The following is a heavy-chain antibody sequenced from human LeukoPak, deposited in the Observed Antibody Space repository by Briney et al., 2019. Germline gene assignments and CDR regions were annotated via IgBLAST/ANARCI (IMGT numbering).Heavy chain of an antibody. CDR2: IIPIFGTA. J-gene: IGHJ6*03. D-gene: IGHD2-2*01. Sequence: GASVKVSCKASGGTFSSYAISWVRQAPGQGLEWMGGIIPIFGTANYAQKFQGRVTITADEYTSTAYMELSSLRSEDTAVYYCAGLVVPAANYYYYMDVWGKGTTVTVSS. CDR3: AGLVVPAANYYYYMDV. V-gene: IGHV1-69*13. CDR1: GGTFSSYA.